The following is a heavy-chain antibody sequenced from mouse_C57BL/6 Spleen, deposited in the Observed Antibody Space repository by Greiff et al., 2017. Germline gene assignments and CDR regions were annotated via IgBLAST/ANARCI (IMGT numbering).Heavy chain of an antibody. Sequence: QVQLQQPGAELVMPGASVKLSCKASGYNFTSYWMHWVKQRPGQGLEWFGEMVPSDSSTTYNQKCKGKSTLTADETSSTAYMQHSSLTSEDSAVDYCARCSYSDGSSDYWGQGTTLTVSS. CDR3: ARCSYSDGSSDY. J-gene: IGHJ2*01. V-gene: IGHV1-69*01. D-gene: IGHD1-1*01. CDR1: GYNFTSYW. CDR2: MVPSDSST.